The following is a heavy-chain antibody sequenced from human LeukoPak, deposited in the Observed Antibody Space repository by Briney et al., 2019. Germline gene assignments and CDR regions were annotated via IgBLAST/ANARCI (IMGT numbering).Heavy chain of an antibody. Sequence: SETLSLTCTVSGDSVNSHYWSWLRQPPGKGLEWIAYVYYTGTSNYNPSLKSRVTISIDTSKNQFSLKLISVTAADTAVYYCARYSNHVDYFDSWGQGTLVNVSS. J-gene: IGHJ4*02. CDR2: VYYTGTS. D-gene: IGHD4-11*01. V-gene: IGHV4-59*02. CDR3: ARYSNHVDYFDS. CDR1: GDSVNSHY.